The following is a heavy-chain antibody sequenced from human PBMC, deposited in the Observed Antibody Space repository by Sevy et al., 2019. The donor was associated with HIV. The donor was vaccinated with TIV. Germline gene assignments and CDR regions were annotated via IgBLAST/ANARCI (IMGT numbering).Heavy chain of an antibody. V-gene: IGHV4-39*01. D-gene: IGHD6-13*01. CDR2: IYYTATT. Sequence: SETLSLTCSVSDDSISSSNYFWGWIRQPPGKGLEWIGSIYYTATTYYNPSLKSRFTLSVDTSKKQCSLKLSSVTTADTAVYYCARHGSWSFYFDSWGQGILVTVSS. J-gene: IGHJ4*02. CDR1: DDSISSSNYF. CDR3: ARHGSWSFYFDS.